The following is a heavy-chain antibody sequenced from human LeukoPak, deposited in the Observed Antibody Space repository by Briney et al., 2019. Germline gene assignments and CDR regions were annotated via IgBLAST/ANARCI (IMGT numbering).Heavy chain of an antibody. CDR1: GYTLTELS. D-gene: IGHD1-26*01. V-gene: IGHV1-24*01. CDR2: FDPEDGET. Sequence: ASVKVSCKVSGYTLTELSMHWVRQAPGKGLEWMGGFDPEDGETIYAQKFQGRVTMTEDTSTDTAYMGLSSLRSEDTAVYYCATDGGRLGYSGSYYGNYWGQGTLVTVSS. J-gene: IGHJ4*02. CDR3: ATDGGRLGYSGSYYGNY.